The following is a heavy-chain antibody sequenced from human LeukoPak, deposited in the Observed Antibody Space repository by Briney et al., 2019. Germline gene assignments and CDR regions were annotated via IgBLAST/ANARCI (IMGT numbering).Heavy chain of an antibody. J-gene: IGHJ3*02. D-gene: IGHD4-17*01. CDR3: AKDWGDYGDFHAFDM. Sequence: PGGSLRPSCAASGFTFRIYAMNWVRQAPGKGLEWVSSISVNGDDTYYADSVKGRFTISRDNSKNTLYLQMNSLRAEDTAMYYCAKDWGDYGDFHAFDMWGQGTMVTVSS. CDR2: ISVNGDDT. CDR1: GFTFRIYA. V-gene: IGHV3-23*01.